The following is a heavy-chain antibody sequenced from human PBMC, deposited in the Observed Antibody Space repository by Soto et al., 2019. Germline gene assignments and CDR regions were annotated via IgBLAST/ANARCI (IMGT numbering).Heavy chain of an antibody. D-gene: IGHD3-22*01. CDR2: INPSGGST. CDR1: GYTFTTYY. Sequence: QVQLVQSGAEVKKPGASVKVSCKASGYTFTTYYMHWVRQALGQGLEWMGIINPSGGSTRYAQKFQGRVTMTRDTSTSTVYMELSSLKSEDTAVYYCARGLIYDSSGYYFDYWGQGTLVTVSS. J-gene: IGHJ4*02. CDR3: ARGLIYDSSGYYFDY. V-gene: IGHV1-46*01.